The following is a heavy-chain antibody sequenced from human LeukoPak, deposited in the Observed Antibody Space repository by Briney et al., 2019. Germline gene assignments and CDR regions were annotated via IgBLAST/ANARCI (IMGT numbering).Heavy chain of an antibody. CDR3: ARIRSVAVAIFDY. J-gene: IGHJ4*02. CDR2: IYYSGST. D-gene: IGHD6-19*01. V-gene: IGHV4-59*08. Sequence: TSETLSLTCTVSGGSISSYYWSWIRQPPGKGLEWIGYIYYSGSTNYNPSLKSRVTISVDTSKNQFSLKLSSVTAADTAVYYCARIRSVAVAIFDYWGQGTLVTVSS. CDR1: GGSISSYY.